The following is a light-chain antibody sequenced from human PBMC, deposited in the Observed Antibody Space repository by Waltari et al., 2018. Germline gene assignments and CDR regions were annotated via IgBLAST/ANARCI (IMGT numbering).Light chain of an antibody. V-gene: IGLV1-44*01. CDR2: GVI. CDR1: RSHIVART. Sequence: QSVLTQPPSASGTPGQRGTISCSGSRSHIVARTVNWYQHFPGTAPKLLIYGVIQRPSGVPDRFSGSKSGTSASLAISGLQSEDEADYFCAAWDRSLRIVVFGGGTKLTVL. CDR3: AAWDRSLRIVV. J-gene: IGLJ2*01.